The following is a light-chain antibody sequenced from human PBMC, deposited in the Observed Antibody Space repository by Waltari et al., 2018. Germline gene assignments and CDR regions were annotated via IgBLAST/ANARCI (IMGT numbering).Light chain of an antibody. Sequence: QSVLTQPPSASGTPGQRVTISCSGSSSNIGSNTVNWYQQLPGTAPKLLIYSNNQRPSGVPDRFSGSTSGTSASLAISGLQSEDEADSYCAAWDDSLKTVIFGGGTKLTVL. CDR3: AAWDDSLKTVI. V-gene: IGLV1-44*01. J-gene: IGLJ2*01. CDR1: SSNIGSNT. CDR2: SNN.